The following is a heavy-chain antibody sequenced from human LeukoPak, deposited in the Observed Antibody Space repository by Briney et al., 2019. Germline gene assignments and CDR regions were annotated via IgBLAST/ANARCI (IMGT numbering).Heavy chain of an antibody. D-gene: IGHD6-13*01. J-gene: IGHJ4*02. V-gene: IGHV1-69*04. CDR1: GYTFTSYA. Sequence: SVKVSCKASGYTFTSYAISWVRQAPGQGLEWMGRIIPILGIANYAQKFQGRVTITADKSTSTAYMELSSLRSEDTAVYYCARGTLAAASFYYFDYWGQGTLVTVSS. CDR2: IIPILGIA. CDR3: ARGTLAAASFYYFDY.